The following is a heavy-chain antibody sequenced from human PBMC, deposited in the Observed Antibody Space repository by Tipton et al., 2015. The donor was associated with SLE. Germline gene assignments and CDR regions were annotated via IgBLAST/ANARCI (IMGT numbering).Heavy chain of an antibody. V-gene: IGHV3-33*08. J-gene: IGHJ6*02. CDR2: IWYDGSNK. Sequence: SLRLSCAASGFTFSSYGMHWVRQAPGKGLEWVAVIWYDGSNKYYADSVKGRFTISRDNSKNTLYLQMTSLRAEDTAVYYCSGGTIYYGTDDWGQGTTFSVS. CDR3: SGGTIYYGTDD. D-gene: IGHD2-15*01. CDR1: GFTFSSYG.